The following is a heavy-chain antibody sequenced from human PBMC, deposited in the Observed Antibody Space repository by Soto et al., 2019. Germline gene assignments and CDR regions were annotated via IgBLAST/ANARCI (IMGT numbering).Heavy chain of an antibody. J-gene: IGHJ4*02. CDR1: GGTFSSYA. V-gene: IGHV1-69*13. CDR3: ASDDSSGYTSSTGSG. Sequence: GASVKVSCKASGGTFSSYAISWVRQAPGQGLEWKGGIIPIFGTANYAQKFQGRVTITADESTSTAYMELSSLRSEDTAVYYCASDDSSGYTSSTGSGWGQGTLVTVSS. CDR2: IIPIFGTA. D-gene: IGHD3-22*01.